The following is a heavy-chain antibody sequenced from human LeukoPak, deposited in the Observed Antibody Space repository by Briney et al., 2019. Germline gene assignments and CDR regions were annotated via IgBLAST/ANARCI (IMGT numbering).Heavy chain of an antibody. CDR2: IYYSGST. J-gene: IGHJ3*02. CDR3: ATPYSGGYHGLDI. V-gene: IGHV4-39*01. D-gene: IGHD1-26*01. Sequence: SETLSLTCTVSGGSISSNKYYWGWIRQPPGKGLEWIGSIYYSGSTYYNPSLKNRVTISVDTSKNQFSLKLSSVTAADTAVFYCATPYSGGYHGLDIWGQGTMVTVSS. CDR1: GGSISSNKYY.